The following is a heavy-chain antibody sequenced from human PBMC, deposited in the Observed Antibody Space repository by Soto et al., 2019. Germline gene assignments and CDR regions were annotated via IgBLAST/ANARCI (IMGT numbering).Heavy chain of an antibody. J-gene: IGHJ2*01. CDR3: ARVWGWHFDL. CDR2: VYTGGNG. V-gene: IGHV3-53*02. D-gene: IGHD7-27*01. CDR1: GFTVSSYY. Sequence: EVHVVESGGGLIQPGGSLRLSCAASGFTVSSYYMTWVRQAPGKGLQWVAVVYTGGNGNYADSVRGRITVSRDSSKNTVFLQVNSLRAEDTAVYYCARVWGWHFDLWGRGTLVTVSS.